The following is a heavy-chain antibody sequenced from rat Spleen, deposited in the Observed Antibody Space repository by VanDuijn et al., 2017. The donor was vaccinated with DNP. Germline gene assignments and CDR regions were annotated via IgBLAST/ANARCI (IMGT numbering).Heavy chain of an antibody. D-gene: IGHD1-10*01. J-gene: IGHJ3*01. CDR2: ISTSGSRT. V-gene: IGHV5-17*01. Sequence: EVQLVESGGGLVQPGRSLKLSCAASGFTLSDYAMAWVRQAPKKGLEWVATISTSGSRTYYPDSVKGRFTISRDNAESSLYLQMNGLKSDDTATYYCARGGNNYATWFAYWGQGTLVTVSS. CDR1: GFTLSDYA. CDR3: ARGGNNYATWFAY.